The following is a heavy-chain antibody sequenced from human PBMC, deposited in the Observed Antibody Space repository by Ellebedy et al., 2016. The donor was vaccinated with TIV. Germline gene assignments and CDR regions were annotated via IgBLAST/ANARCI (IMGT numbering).Heavy chain of an antibody. CDR2: IYYSGST. CDR3: ARHTIFGVDF. Sequence: GSLRLSCTVSSGSISSFYWSWIRQPPEKGLEWIGYIYYSGSTNYNPSLKSRVTMSVDTSKNQFSLKLSSVTAADTAVYYCARHTIFGVDFWGQGTLVTVSS. V-gene: IGHV4-59*01. D-gene: IGHD3-3*01. CDR1: SGSISSFY. J-gene: IGHJ4*02.